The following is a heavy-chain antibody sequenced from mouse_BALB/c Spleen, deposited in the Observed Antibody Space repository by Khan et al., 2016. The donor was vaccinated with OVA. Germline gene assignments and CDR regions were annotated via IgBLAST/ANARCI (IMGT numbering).Heavy chain of an antibody. J-gene: IGHJ3*01. V-gene: IGHV2-6-7*01. Sequence: VQLQESGPGLVAPSQSLSITCTVSGFSLTGYNINWVRQPPGKGLEWLGMIWGDGSTDYNSALKSRLSISKDNSTSQVFLKMNSLQTDDPARYYCARDRSYIHRGVAYRGQGTLVTVST. D-gene: IGHD1-1*01. CDR2: IWGDGST. CDR1: GFSLTGYN. CDR3: ARDRSYIHRGVAY.